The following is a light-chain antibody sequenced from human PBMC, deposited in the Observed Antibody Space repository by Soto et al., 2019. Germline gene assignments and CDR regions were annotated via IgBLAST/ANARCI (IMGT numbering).Light chain of an antibody. V-gene: IGKV2-40*01. Sequence: DIVMTQTPLSLPVTPGEPASISCRSSQSLLDSDDGNTCLDWYLQKPGQSPQLXLYTLSYRASGVPDRFSGSGSGTDFTLKISRVEAEDVGVYYCMQALQTPRITFGQGTRLEIK. J-gene: IGKJ5*01. CDR1: QSLLDSDDGNTC. CDR3: MQALQTPRIT. CDR2: TLS.